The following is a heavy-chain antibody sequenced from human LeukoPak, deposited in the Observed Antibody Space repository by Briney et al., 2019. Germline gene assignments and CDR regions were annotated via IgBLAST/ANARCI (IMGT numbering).Heavy chain of an antibody. D-gene: IGHD6-13*01. CDR2: IRYDGSNK. J-gene: IGHJ4*02. CDR3: AKDRGAAGFYYFDY. V-gene: IGHV3-30*02. CDR1: GFTFSSYG. Sequence: GGSLRLSCAASGFTFSSYGMHWVRQAPGKGLEWVAFIRYDGSNKYYADSVKGRFTISRDNSKNTLYPQMNSLRAEDTAVYYCAKDRGAAGFYYFDYWGQGTLVTVSS.